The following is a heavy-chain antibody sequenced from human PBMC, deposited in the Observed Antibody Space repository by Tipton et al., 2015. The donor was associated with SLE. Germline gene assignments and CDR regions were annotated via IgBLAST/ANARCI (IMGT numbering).Heavy chain of an antibody. CDR2: VSYDGSNK. Sequence: SLRLSCAGSGFTFSSHAMHWVRQAPGKGLEWVAVVSYDGSNKFYADSVKGRFIISRDNAKNSLYLQMNSLRAEDTAAYYCARGLDFWSDRDWFDPWGQGTLVTVSS. V-gene: IGHV3-30*04. CDR1: GFTFSSHA. J-gene: IGHJ5*02. D-gene: IGHD3-3*01. CDR3: ARGLDFWSDRDWFDP.